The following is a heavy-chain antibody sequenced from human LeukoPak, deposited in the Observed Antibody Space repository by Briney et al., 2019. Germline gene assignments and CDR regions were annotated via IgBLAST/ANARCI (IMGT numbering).Heavy chain of an antibody. Sequence: ASVKVSCKPSGYTFSRHYIHWVRQAPGQGLEWLGIINTSGATTRYGQNFKGRVTATRDTSTSTVYMEMSSLNSEDTAVYYCARGLESSGWYGMDVWGQGTTIIVS. CDR2: INTSGATT. V-gene: IGHV1-46*01. D-gene: IGHD6-19*01. CDR1: GYTFSRHY. CDR3: ARGLESSGWYGMDV. J-gene: IGHJ6*02.